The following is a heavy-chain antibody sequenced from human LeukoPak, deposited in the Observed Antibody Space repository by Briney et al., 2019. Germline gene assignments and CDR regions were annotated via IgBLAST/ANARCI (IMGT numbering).Heavy chain of an antibody. Sequence: PGRSLRLSCAASGFTFDDYAMHWVRQAPGKGLEWVSGISWNSGSIGYADAVKGRFTISRDNAKNSLYLQMNSLRAEDTALYYCAKGTMVRGFIIHREFDYWGQGTLVTVSS. D-gene: IGHD3-10*01. J-gene: IGHJ4*02. CDR1: GFTFDDYA. CDR3: AKGTMVRGFIIHREFDY. CDR2: ISWNSGSI. V-gene: IGHV3-9*01.